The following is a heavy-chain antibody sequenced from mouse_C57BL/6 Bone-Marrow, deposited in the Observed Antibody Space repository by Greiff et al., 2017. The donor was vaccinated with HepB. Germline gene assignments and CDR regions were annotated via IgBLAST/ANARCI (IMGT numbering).Heavy chain of an antibody. D-gene: IGHD3-1*01. CDR2: ISNGGGST. J-gene: IGHJ3*01. Sequence: DVMLVESGGGLVQPGGSLKLSCAASGFTFSDYYMYWVRQTPEKRLEWVAYISNGGGSTYYPDTVKGRFTISRDNAKNTLYLQMSRLKSEDTAMYYCARQIYPNSAWFAYWGQGTLVTVSA. V-gene: IGHV5-12*01. CDR3: ARQIYPNSAWFAY. CDR1: GFTFSDYY.